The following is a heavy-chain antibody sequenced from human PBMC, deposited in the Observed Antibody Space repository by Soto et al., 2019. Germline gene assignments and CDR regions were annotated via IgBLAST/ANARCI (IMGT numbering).Heavy chain of an antibody. J-gene: IGHJ5*02. CDR2: INHSGST. V-gene: IGHV4-34*01. CDR3: ARTKHIVVVTAIRWFDP. D-gene: IGHD2-21*02. Sequence: PSETLSLTCAVYGGSFSGYYWSWIRQPPGKGLEWIGEINHSGSTNYNPSLKSRVTISVDTSKNQFSLKLSSVTAADAAVYYCARTKHIVVVTAIRWFDPWGKGTLVTVSS. CDR1: GGSFSGYY.